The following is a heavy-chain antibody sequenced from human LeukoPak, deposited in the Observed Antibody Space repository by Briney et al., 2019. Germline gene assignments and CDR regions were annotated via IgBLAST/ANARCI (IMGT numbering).Heavy chain of an antibody. J-gene: IGHJ4*02. Sequence: ASVKVSCKASGYTFTDYYMHWVRQPPGQGREWMGWIGPKSGETNYAQKLQRRVNMTRDTSIRTDYMELTRLTSDDTAVYYCAREEDYDYGYWGQGTLVSVPS. CDR3: AREEDYDYGY. CDR2: IGPKSGET. CDR1: GYTFTDYY. D-gene: IGHD3-16*01. V-gene: IGHV1-2*02.